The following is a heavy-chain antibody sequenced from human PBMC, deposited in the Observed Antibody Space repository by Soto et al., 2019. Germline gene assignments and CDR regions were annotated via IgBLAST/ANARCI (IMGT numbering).Heavy chain of an antibody. Sequence: SETLSLTCAVYGGSFSGYYWSWIRQPPGKGLEWIGEINHGGSTNYILSLKSRVTISVDTSKNQFSLKLRSVTAADTAIYYCARGVSYDYVWGSPSSNFDFWGQGTLVTVSS. D-gene: IGHD3-16*01. CDR3: ARGVSYDYVWGSPSSNFDF. CDR1: GGSFSGYY. CDR2: INHGGST. V-gene: IGHV4-34*01. J-gene: IGHJ4*02.